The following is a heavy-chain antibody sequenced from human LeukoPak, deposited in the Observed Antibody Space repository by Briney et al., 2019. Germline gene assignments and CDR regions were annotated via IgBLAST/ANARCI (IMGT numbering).Heavy chain of an antibody. CDR2: INPSGGST. CDR3: ATDLPPVSSFYYYDSSGYRY. D-gene: IGHD3-22*01. J-gene: IGHJ4*02. CDR1: GYTFTSYY. V-gene: IGHV1-46*01. Sequence: ASVKVSCKASGYTFTSYYMHWVRQAPGQGLEWMGIINPSGGSTSYAQKFQGRVTMTRDTSTSTVYMELSSLRSEDTAVYYCATDLPPVSSFYYYDSSGYRYWGQGTLVTVSS.